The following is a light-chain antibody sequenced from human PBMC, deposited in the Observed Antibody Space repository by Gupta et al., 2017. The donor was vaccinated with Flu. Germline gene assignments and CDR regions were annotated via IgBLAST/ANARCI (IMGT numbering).Light chain of an antibody. V-gene: IGKV1-39*01. CDR1: DNITTF. Sequence: DVQMTQSPSSLSASVGDRVTITCRASDNITTFLNWYQKKAGKAPNLLIFSTSNLQTGVPPRFSGRGSGTEFTLSISSLQVEDFATYFCQQSYIMPLTFGQGTXLDI. J-gene: IGKJ5*01. CDR3: QQSYIMPLT. CDR2: STS.